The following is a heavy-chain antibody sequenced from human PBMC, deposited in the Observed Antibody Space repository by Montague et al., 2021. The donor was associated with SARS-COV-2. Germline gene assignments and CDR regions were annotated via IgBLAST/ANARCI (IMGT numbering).Heavy chain of an antibody. J-gene: IGHJ5*02. CDR2: ISGSSSYI. V-gene: IGHV3-11*06. Sequence: SLRLSCAASGLTFSDYYLTWIRQAPGKGLEWVSYISGSSSYISYVDSVKGRFTISRDNAKNSLYLQMNSLRAEDTAVYYCARGGALIRGDNNWFDPWGQGTLVTVSS. D-gene: IGHD3-10*01. CDR1: GLTFSDYY. CDR3: ARGGALIRGDNNWFDP.